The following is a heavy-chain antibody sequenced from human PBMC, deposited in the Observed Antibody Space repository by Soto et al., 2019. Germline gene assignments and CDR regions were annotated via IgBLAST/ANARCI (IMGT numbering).Heavy chain of an antibody. Sequence: GGSLRLSCAASGFTFRSYGMHWVRQAPGKGLEWVAVIWYDGSNKYYADSVKGRFTISRDNSKNTLYLQMNSLRAEDTAVYYCAPNGDSSGYFFDFWGQGTLVTVSS. V-gene: IGHV3-33*01. J-gene: IGHJ4*02. CDR2: IWYDGSNK. CDR1: GFTFRSYG. D-gene: IGHD3-22*01. CDR3: APNGDSSGYFFDF.